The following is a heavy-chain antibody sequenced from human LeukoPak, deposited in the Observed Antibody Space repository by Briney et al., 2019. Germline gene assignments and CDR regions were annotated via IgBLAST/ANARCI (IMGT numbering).Heavy chain of an antibody. Sequence: TSETLSLTCAVYGGSFSGYYWSWIRQPPEKGLEWIGEINHSGSTNYNPSLKSRVTISVDTSKNQFSLKLSSVTAADTAVYYCARDSTVTTFDYWGQGTLVTVSS. CDR1: GGSFSGYY. V-gene: IGHV4-34*01. D-gene: IGHD4-17*01. CDR2: INHSGST. J-gene: IGHJ4*02. CDR3: ARDSTVTTFDY.